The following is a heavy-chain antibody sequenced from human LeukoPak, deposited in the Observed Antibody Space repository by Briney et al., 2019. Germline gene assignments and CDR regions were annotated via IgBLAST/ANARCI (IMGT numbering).Heavy chain of an antibody. J-gene: IGHJ4*02. V-gene: IGHV4-59*01. CDR3: ARENYYDSSGYIDY. D-gene: IGHD3-22*01. CDR1: GGSISSYY. Sequence: SETLSLPCTVSGGSISSYYWSWIRQPPGKGLEWIGYIYYSGSTNYNPSLKSRVTISVDTSKNQFSLKLSSVTAADTAVYHCARENYYDSSGYIDYWGQGTVVTVSS. CDR2: IYYSGST.